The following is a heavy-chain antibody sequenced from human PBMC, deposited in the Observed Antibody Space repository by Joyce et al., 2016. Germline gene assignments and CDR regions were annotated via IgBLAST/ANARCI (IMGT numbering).Heavy chain of an antibody. D-gene: IGHD6-6*01. CDR1: GFTLSSYW. Sequence: EVRLVESGGGLVQPGGSLKFSCAASGFTLSSYWMHWVRQAPGKGLTWVARVNKDGTTTYYADSVKGRFTISRDSSQNTLYLEMYSLRVEDTAMYFCAKAIVRNDLDVWGQGTTVTVSS. J-gene: IGHJ6*02. V-gene: IGHV3-74*01. CDR2: VNKDGTTT. CDR3: AKAIVRNDLDV.